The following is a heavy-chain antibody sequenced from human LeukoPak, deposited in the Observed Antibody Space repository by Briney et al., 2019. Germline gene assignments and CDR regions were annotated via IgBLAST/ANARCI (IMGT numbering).Heavy chain of an antibody. CDR2: INPSGSST. CDR1: GYSFTSHY. CDR3: ARDNSVGDVAWWFDP. J-gene: IGHJ5*02. Sequence: ASVKVSCKASGYSFTSHYMHWVRQAPGQGLEWMGLINPSGSSTLYAQKFQGRVTMTRDMSTTTDYMELSSLRSEDTAVYYCARDNSVGDVAWWFDPWGQGTLVTVSS. D-gene: IGHD1-26*01. V-gene: IGHV1-46*01.